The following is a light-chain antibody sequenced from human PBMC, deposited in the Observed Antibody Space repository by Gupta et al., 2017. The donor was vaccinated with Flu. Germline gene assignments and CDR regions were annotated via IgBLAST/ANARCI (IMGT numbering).Light chain of an antibody. CDR2: KDS. Sequence: SVSPGQTARITCSGDALPKQYAYWYQQKPGQAPVLVIYKDSERPSGVPERFSGSSSGTTVTLTISGVQAEEEADYYCQSADSSGTYPVVFGGGTKLTVL. CDR1: ALPKQY. V-gene: IGLV3-25*01. CDR3: QSADSSGTYPVV. J-gene: IGLJ2*01.